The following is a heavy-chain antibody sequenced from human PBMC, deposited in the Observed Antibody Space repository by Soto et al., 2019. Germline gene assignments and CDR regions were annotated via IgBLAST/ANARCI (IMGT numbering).Heavy chain of an antibody. J-gene: IGHJ4*01. Sequence: GGSLRPSCAASGFMFSGDAMNGVRQAPGKGVEWGPSSSGIVERVGGGSTYYPDSVKGRFIIPRDNAKNTLYLQMNRRRAEDTPLYYCAKDRGPIAAASDYWGHGTL. V-gene: IGHV3-23*01. CDR3: AKDRGPIAAASDY. D-gene: IGHD6-13*01. CDR2: SSGIVERVGGGST. CDR1: GFMFSGDA.